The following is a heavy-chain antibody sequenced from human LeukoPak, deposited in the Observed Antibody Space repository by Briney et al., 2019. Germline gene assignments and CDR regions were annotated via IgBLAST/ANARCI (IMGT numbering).Heavy chain of an antibody. J-gene: IGHJ5*02. CDR1: GDSVSSNSVA. CDR3: ARELSYFDP. CDR2: TYYRSKWYH. D-gene: IGHD3-10*01. V-gene: IGHV6-1*01. Sequence: KTSQTLSLTCAISGDSVSSNSVAWNWIRQSPSRGLEWPGRTYYRSKWYHDYAVSVKSRITINPDTSKNQFSLQLNSVTPEDTAVYYCARELSYFDPWGQGTLVTVSS.